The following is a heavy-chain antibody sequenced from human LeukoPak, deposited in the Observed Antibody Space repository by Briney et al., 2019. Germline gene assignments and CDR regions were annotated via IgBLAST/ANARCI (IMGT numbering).Heavy chain of an antibody. CDR3: ARGPAAVSLRGTYYFDY. Sequence: GASVKVSCKASGYTFIDYYMHWVRQAPGQGLEWMGWINPNSGGTNYAQKFQGRVTMTRDTSISTAYMELSRLRSDDTAVYYCARGPAAVSLRGTYYFDYWGQGTLVTVSS. CDR2: INPNSGGT. J-gene: IGHJ4*02. CDR1: GYTFIDYY. D-gene: IGHD2-2*01. V-gene: IGHV1-2*02.